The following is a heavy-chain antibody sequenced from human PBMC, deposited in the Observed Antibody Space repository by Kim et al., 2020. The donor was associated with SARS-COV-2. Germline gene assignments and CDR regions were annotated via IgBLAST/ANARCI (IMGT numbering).Heavy chain of an antibody. CDR2: ISSSSSYI. V-gene: IGHV3-21*01. J-gene: IGHJ4*02. D-gene: IGHD6-13*01. CDR3: AAAAGNEYYFDY. Sequence: GGSLRLSCAASGFTFSSYSMNCVRQAPGKGLEWVSSISSSSSYIYYADSVKGRFTISRDNAKNSLYLQMNSLRAEHTAVYYCAAAAGNEYYFDYWGQGTL. CDR1: GFTFSSYS.